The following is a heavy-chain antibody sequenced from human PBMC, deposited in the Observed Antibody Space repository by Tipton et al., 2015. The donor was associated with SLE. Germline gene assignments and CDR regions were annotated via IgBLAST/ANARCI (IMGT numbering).Heavy chain of an antibody. Sequence: GSLRLSCAASGFTFSTYSMNWVRQAPGKGLEWVASISISSSYMYYADSVKGRFTISRDNAKNSLYLQMNSLRAEDTAVYYCARLRGGQLLYYMDVWGKGTTVTVSS. CDR3: ARLRGGQLLYYMDV. D-gene: IGHD2-2*01. V-gene: IGHV3-21*01. CDR2: ISISSSYM. J-gene: IGHJ6*03. CDR1: GFTFSTYS.